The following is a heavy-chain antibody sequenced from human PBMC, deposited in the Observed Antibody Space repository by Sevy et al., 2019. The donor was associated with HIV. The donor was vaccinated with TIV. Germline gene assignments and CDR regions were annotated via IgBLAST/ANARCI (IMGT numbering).Heavy chain of an antibody. CDR2: IYPVDSNT. V-gene: IGHV5-51*01. Sequence: ESLKISCKGSGYSFTTYWIAWVRQMPGKGLEWMGIIYPVDSNTRYSPSFQGQVTISADKSISAAYLQWSSLKASDTAMYYCARQHNSGSYDAFDIWGQGTMVTVSS. CDR3: ARQHNSGSYDAFDI. CDR1: GYSFTTYW. J-gene: IGHJ3*02. D-gene: IGHD3-22*01.